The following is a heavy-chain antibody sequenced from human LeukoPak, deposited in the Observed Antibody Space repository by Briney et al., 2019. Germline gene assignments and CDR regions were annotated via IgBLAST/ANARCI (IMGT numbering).Heavy chain of an antibody. CDR1: GFTFSSYG. CDR2: IWYDGSNK. V-gene: IGHV3-33*01. CDR3: ARDPGPWLRFYYFDY. J-gene: IGHJ4*02. Sequence: GGSLRLSCAASGFTFSSYGMHWVRQAPGKGLEWVAVIWYDGSNKYYADSVKGRFTISRDNSKNTLYLQMNSLRAEDTAVYYCARDPGPWLRFYYFDYWGQGTLVTVSS. D-gene: IGHD5-12*01.